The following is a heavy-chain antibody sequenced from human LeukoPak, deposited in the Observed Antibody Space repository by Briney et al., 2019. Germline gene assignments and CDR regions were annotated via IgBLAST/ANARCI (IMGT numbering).Heavy chain of an antibody. Sequence: PGGSLKLSCAASGYTFSDYYMSWIRQAPGQGLEWVSYISGSGSSVYYADPLKGRVTISRDTAKNTLFMQMNSLRAEDTAVYYCARDRGNCGSGDWFDSWGQGTLVTVSS. CDR3: ARDRGNCGSGDWFDS. J-gene: IGHJ5*01. CDR1: GYTFSDYY. CDR2: ISGSGSSV. D-gene: IGHD4-23*01. V-gene: IGHV3-11*01.